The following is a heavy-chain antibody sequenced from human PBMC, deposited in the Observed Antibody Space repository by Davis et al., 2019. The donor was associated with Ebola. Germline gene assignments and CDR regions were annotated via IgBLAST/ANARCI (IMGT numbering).Heavy chain of an antibody. D-gene: IGHD6-19*01. CDR3: AKSPFRIAVAGADWYFDL. CDR2: ISYDGSNK. V-gene: IGHV3-30-3*02. Sequence: GESLKISCAASGFTFSSYAMHWVRQAPGKGLEWVAVISYDGSNKYYTDSVKGRFTISRDNSKNTLYLQMSSLRADDTAVYYCAKSPFRIAVAGADWYFDLWGRGTLVTVSS. CDR1: GFTFSSYA. J-gene: IGHJ2*01.